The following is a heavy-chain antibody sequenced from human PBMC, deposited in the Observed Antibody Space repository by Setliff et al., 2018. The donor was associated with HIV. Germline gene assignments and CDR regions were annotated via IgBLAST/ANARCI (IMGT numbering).Heavy chain of an antibody. J-gene: IGHJ5*02. Sequence: PSETLSLTCTVSGGSIRSIDYFWGWIRQPPGKGLEWLGNIGNIYYGGTTYYNPSLKGRITVSVFTSSQQLSLTLTSVTPADTAVYYCARLRAAGTVHYFDPWGQGTQVTVSS. D-gene: IGHD6-13*01. CDR3: ARLRAAGTVHYFDP. CDR1: GGSIRSIDYF. V-gene: IGHV4-39*01. CDR2: IYYGGTT.